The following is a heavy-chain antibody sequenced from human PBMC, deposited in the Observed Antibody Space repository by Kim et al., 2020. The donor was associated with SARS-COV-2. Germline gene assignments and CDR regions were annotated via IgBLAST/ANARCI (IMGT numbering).Heavy chain of an antibody. J-gene: IGHJ1*01. CDR3: ARSMQDGYNSAEYFQH. CDR1: GGTFSSYA. V-gene: IGHV1-69*13. D-gene: IGHD5-12*01. Sequence: SVKVSCKASGGTFSSYAISWVRQAPGQGLEWMGGIIPIFGTANYAQKFQGRVTITADESTSTAYMELSSLRSEDTAVYYCARSMQDGYNSAEYFQHWGQGTLVTVSS. CDR2: IIPIFGTA.